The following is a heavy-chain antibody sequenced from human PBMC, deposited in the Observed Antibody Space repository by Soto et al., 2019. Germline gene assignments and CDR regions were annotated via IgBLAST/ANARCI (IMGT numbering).Heavy chain of an antibody. D-gene: IGHD3-3*01. Sequence: QPGGSLRLSCAASGFTFSSYAMSWVRQAPGKGLEWVSAISGSGGSTYYADSVKGRFTISRDNSKNTLYLQMNSLRAEDTAVYYCAMGYDFWSGNPFDYWGQGTLVTVSS. CDR2: ISGSGGST. J-gene: IGHJ4*02. V-gene: IGHV3-23*01. CDR3: AMGYDFWSGNPFDY. CDR1: GFTFSSYA.